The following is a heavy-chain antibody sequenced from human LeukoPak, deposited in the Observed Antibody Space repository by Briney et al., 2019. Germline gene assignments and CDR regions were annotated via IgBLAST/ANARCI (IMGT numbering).Heavy chain of an antibody. J-gene: IGHJ4*02. Sequence: ASVKDSCKASGYTFTGYYMHWVRQAPGQGLEWMGWIIPNSGGTNYAQKFQGRVTMTRDTSISTDYMELSRLRSDDTAVYYCARDFAGTTVAFDYWGQGTLVTVSS. CDR2: IIPNSGGT. CDR1: GYTFTGYY. V-gene: IGHV1-2*02. D-gene: IGHD1-1*01. CDR3: ARDFAGTTVAFDY.